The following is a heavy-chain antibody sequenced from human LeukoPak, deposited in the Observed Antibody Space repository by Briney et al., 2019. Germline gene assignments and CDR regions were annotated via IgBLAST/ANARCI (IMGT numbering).Heavy chain of an antibody. D-gene: IGHD1-26*01. J-gene: IGHJ4*02. CDR2: INTDGGDT. CDR1: GFTFGSYW. V-gene: IGHV3-74*01. Sequence: GGSLRLSCAASGFTFGSYWMHWVRQAPGKGLVWVSRINTDGGDTIYADSVKGRFTISRDNAKNTLFLQMSSLRAEDTAVYYCARDEKIVGASGQDYWGQGTLVTVSS. CDR3: ARDEKIVGASGQDY.